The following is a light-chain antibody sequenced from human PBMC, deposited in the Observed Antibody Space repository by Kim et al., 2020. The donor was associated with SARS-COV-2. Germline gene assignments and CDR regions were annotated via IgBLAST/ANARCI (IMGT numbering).Light chain of an antibody. J-gene: IGKJ4*01. CDR1: QSISSNY. CDR2: ATS. V-gene: IGKV3-20*01. Sequence: IVLTQSPGTLCLSPGERASLSCRASQSISSNYLVWYQQRPGQAPRLLIYATSRRASGIPDRFSGSVSGTDFTLTINGLESEDFAVYYCQYYDRSFTFGGGTKVDIK. CDR3: QYYDRSFT.